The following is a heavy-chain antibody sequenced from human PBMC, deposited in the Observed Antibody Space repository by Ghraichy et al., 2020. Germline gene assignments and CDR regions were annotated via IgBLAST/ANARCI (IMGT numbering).Heavy chain of an antibody. Sequence: GGSLRLSCAVSGFTFSTYSMNWVRQAPGKGLEWVSSISSSSSYIYYADSVKGRFTISRDNAKNSLYLQMHSLRAEDTAVYYCARDREAGVAGPQGDWGQGTLVTVSS. CDR2: ISSSSSYI. D-gene: IGHD6-19*01. CDR3: ARDREAGVAGPQGD. CDR1: GFTFSTYS. J-gene: IGHJ4*02. V-gene: IGHV3-21*01.